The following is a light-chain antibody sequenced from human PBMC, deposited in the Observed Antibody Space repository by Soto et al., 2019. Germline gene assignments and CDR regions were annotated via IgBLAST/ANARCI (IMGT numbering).Light chain of an antibody. V-gene: IGKV3-11*01. CDR1: QSFRGL. Sequence: VLKRSEEPLSLSEGRCAWFSCRERQSFRGLLAWYQQKPGQAPRLLIYDAYNRATGIPPRFSGSGSGTDFTLTISIRKPEDFAFYYWQQRSNLPLTCGQGTRLEIK. CDR3: QQRSNLPLT. CDR2: DAY. J-gene: IGKJ5*01.